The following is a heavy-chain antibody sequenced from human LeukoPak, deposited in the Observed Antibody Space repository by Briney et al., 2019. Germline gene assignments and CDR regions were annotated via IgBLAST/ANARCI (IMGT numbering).Heavy chain of an antibody. CDR2: ISSSGSYI. V-gene: IGHV3-21*04. CDR1: GFTFSSHA. D-gene: IGHD3-10*01. J-gene: IGHJ4*02. Sequence: GGSLRLSCAGAGFTFSSHAMHWVRQAPGKGLEWVSSISSSGSYIYYADSVKGRFTISRDNAKNSLYLQMNSLRAGDTALYYCAKRGVLWGQGTLVTVSS. CDR3: AKRGVL.